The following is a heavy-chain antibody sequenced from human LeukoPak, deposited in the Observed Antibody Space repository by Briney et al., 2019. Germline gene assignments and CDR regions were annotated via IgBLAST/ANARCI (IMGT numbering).Heavy chain of an antibody. Sequence: SETLSLTCTVSGGSISSSSYYWGWIRQPPGKGLEWIGSIYYSGSTYYNPSLKSRVTISVDTSKNQFPLKLSSVTAADTAVYYCARAIPTAMGPWGQGTLVTVSS. J-gene: IGHJ5*02. D-gene: IGHD2-21*01. CDR1: GGSISSSSYY. CDR3: ARAIPTAMGP. V-gene: IGHV4-39*01. CDR2: IYYSGST.